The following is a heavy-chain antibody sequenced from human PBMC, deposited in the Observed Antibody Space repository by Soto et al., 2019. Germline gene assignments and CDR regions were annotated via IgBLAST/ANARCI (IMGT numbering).Heavy chain of an antibody. Sequence: QVQLVQSGAEVKKPGASVKVSCKASGYTFTSYDINCVRQATGQGLEWMGWMNPNSGNTGYAQKCQGRVTMNRNTSISTAYMELSSLRSEDTAVYYCARGVDTVMFTTHYYYGMDVWGQGTTVTVSS. CDR1: GYTFTSYD. CDR2: MNPNSGNT. J-gene: IGHJ6*02. CDR3: ARGVDTVMFTTHYYYGMDV. V-gene: IGHV1-8*01. D-gene: IGHD5-18*01.